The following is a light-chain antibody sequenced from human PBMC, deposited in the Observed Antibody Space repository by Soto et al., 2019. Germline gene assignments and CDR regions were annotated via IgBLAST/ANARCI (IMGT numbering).Light chain of an antibody. CDR1: SSDIGAYNY. CDR2: DVS. J-gene: IGLJ2*01. Sequence: QSALTQPASVSGSPGQSITFSCTGTSSDIGAYNYVAWYQQHPGKAPKLMIYDVSNRPSGVSNRFSGSQSGNTASLTISGLQAEDGANYYCSSYTTGRTLLFGGGTKLTVL. CDR3: SSYTTGRTLL. V-gene: IGLV2-14*01.